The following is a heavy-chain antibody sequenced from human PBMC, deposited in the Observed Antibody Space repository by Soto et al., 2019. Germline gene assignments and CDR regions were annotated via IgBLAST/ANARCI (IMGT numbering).Heavy chain of an antibody. CDR3: AREPIVVQYSFDY. CDR1: GFTFSSYS. V-gene: IGHV3-21*01. J-gene: IGHJ4*02. Sequence: PGGSLRLSCAASGFTFSSYSMNWVRQAPGKGLEWVSSISSSSSYIYYADSVKGRFTISRDNAKNSLYLQMNSLRAEDTAVYYCAREPIVVQYSFDYWGQGTLVTVSS. CDR2: ISSSSSYI. D-gene: IGHD3-22*01.